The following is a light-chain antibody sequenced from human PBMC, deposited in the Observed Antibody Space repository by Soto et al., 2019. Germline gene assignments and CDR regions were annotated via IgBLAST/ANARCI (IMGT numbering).Light chain of an antibody. CDR2: EAS. J-gene: IGKJ2*01. CDR3: QHYDNLPRYT. CDR1: QSISSY. V-gene: IGKV1-33*01. Sequence: DIPMTQSPSSLSASVGDRVTITCRASQSISSYLNWYQQKPGKAPNLLIYEASKLQTGVPSRFSGGGSGTHFTFTISNLQPEDIATYYCQHYDNLPRYTFGLGTKLEIK.